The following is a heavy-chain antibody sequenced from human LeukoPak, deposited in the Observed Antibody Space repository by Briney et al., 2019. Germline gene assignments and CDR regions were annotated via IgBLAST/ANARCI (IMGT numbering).Heavy chain of an antibody. CDR3: TTDYYGSGSYYNDAFDI. J-gene: IGHJ3*02. Sequence: GGALRLSCAASGFTFSSYAMSWVRQAPGKGLEWVGRIKSKTDGGTTDYAAPVKGRFTISRDDSKNTLYLQMNSLKTEDTAVYYCTTDYYGSGSYYNDAFDIWGQGTMVTVSS. CDR1: GFTFSSYA. D-gene: IGHD3-10*01. CDR2: IKSKTDGGTT. V-gene: IGHV3-15*01.